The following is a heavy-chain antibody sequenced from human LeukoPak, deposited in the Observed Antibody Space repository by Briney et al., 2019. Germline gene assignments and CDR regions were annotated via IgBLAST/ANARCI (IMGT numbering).Heavy chain of an antibody. CDR2: IYHSGST. Sequence: SETLSLTCTVSGFPITRGDYWGWIRQPPGKGLEWIGAIYHSGSTYYDPSLRSRVAISVDTSKNQFSLRLSSVSAADTAVYYCARSGPYYYHYVDVWGKGTTVTVSS. J-gene: IGHJ6*03. V-gene: IGHV4-38-2*02. CDR3: ARSGPYYYHYVDV. D-gene: IGHD3-10*01. CDR1: GFPITRGDY.